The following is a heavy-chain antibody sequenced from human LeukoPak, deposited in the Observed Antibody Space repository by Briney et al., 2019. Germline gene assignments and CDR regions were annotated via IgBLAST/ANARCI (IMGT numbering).Heavy chain of an antibody. J-gene: IGHJ6*02. CDR2: IYSGGST. Sequence: GGSLRLSCAASGFTVSSSYMSWVRQAPGKGLEWVSVIYSGGSTYYADSVKGRFTISRDNSKNALYLQMNSLKAEDTAVYYCARATIAAAGHYYYYGMDVWGQGTTVTVSS. CDR1: GFTVSSSY. V-gene: IGHV3-66*01. D-gene: IGHD6-13*01. CDR3: ARATIAAAGHYYYYGMDV.